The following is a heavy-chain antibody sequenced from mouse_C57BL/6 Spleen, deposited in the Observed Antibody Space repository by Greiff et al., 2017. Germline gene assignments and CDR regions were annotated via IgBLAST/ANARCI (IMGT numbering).Heavy chain of an antibody. CDR3: ATIDGSGYVGY. V-gene: IGHV1-82*01. CDR2: IYPGDGDT. J-gene: IGHJ2*01. Sequence: VQLMESGPELVKPGASVKISCKASGYAFSSSWMNWVKQRPGKGLEWIGRIYPGDGDTNYNGKFKGKATLTADTSSSTAYMQLSSLTSEDSAVYFCATIDGSGYVGYWGQGTTLTVSS. CDR1: GYAFSSSW. D-gene: IGHD3-2*02.